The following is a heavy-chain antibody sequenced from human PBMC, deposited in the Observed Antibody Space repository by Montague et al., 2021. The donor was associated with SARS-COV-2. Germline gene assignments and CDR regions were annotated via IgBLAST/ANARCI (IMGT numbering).Heavy chain of an antibody. CDR2: EYYSRSS. CDR3: VRDPAPSGSGTCYDY. CDR1: GDPVSHDF. D-gene: IGHD1-26*01. J-gene: IGHJ4*02. V-gene: IGHV4-59*02. Sequence: SETLSLTCTVSGDPVSHDFRTWTWQPLGKGQEWIGNEYYSRSSSXNFSLRGRVSLTVDTSKNKFHLRLSTVTAADTAIYYCVRDPAPSGSGTCYDYWGQGTLVTVST.